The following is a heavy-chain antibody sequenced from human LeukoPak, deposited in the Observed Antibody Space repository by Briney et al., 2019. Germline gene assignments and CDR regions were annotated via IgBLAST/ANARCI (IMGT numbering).Heavy chain of an antibody. D-gene: IGHD3-22*01. J-gene: IGHJ5*02. CDR2: MYYSGST. V-gene: IGHV4-30-4*01. CDR1: GGSISSGDYH. CDR3: ARPYYYDSRIDP. Sequence: SETLSLTCTVSGGSISSGDYHWSWIRQPPGKGLEWIAYMYYSGSTYYNPSLKSRVTMSADTSKTQLSLKLSSVTAADTAVYYCARPYYYDSRIDPWGQGILVTVSS.